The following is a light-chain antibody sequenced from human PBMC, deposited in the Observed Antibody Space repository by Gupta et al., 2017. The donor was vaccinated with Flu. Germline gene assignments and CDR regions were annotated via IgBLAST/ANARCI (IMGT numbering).Light chain of an antibody. V-gene: IGKV2-30*01. Sequence: PVTLGQPASISCRSSQSLVYKNGITYLNWFQQRPGQSPRRLIYEVSNRDSGVPDKFSGSGSGTDCTLRISRVEAEDVGVYYCRRGTHPWTFGQGTRLEI. CDR3: RRGTHPWT. CDR2: EVS. CDR1: QSLVYKNGITY. J-gene: IGKJ2*02.